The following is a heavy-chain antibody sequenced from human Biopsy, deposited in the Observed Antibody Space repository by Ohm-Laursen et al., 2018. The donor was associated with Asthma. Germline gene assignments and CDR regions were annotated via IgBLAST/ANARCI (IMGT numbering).Heavy chain of an antibody. V-gene: IGHV3-30*18. Sequence: SLRLSCAASGFMFRSFGMHWVRQAPGKGLEWVAVISYDGNHKFYEDSVKGRFTISKDNSKNTLYLQMNSLRTEDTAVYYCAKRRGYSGHDNDYWGQGTLVIVSS. CDR3: AKRRGYSGHDNDY. J-gene: IGHJ4*02. CDR1: GFMFRSFG. CDR2: ISYDGNHK. D-gene: IGHD5-12*01.